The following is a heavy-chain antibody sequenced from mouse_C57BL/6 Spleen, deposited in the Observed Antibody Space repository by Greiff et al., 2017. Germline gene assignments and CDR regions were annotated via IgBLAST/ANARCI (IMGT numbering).Heavy chain of an antibody. CDR3: ARSPYDYDAY. V-gene: IGHV1-26*01. Sequence: VQLQQSGPELVKPGASVKISCKASGYTFTDYYMNWVKQSHGKSLEWIGDINPNNGGTSYNQKFKGKATLTVDKSSSTAYMELRSLTSEDAAVYYCARSPYDYDAYWGQGTTLTVSS. D-gene: IGHD2-4*01. CDR1: GYTFTDYY. CDR2: INPNNGGT. J-gene: IGHJ2*01.